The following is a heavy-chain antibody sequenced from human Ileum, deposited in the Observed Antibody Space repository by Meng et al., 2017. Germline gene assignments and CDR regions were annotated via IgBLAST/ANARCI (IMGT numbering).Heavy chain of an antibody. Sequence: QVHLNQWGAGLLKPSETLSLPCAVFGGSFNDYYWSWVRQSPGKGLEWIGQIHHSGRTNYKSSLERRVTISVDTSKSQFSLKLTSVTAADTAMYYCVRGPARETHDFDYWGQGALVTVSS. CDR1: GGSFNDYY. V-gene: IGHV4-34*01. CDR3: VRGPARETHDFDY. CDR2: IHHSGRT. D-gene: IGHD1-26*01. J-gene: IGHJ4*02.